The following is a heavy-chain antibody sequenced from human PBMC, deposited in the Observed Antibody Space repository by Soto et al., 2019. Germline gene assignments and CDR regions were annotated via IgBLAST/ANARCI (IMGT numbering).Heavy chain of an antibody. J-gene: IGHJ3*01. CDR3: ARGNALDV. CDR1: GDSVSSDITS. V-gene: IGHV6-1*01. Sequence: QGQLQQSGPGLVKPSQTLSLTCAISGDSVSSDITSWNWIRQSPSRGLEWLGRTYYRSKRFHDYAASGKRRITITPDTSKNQFSLELNSMTPEDTAVYYCARGNALDVWGQGTVVTVSS. D-gene: IGHD3-10*01. CDR2: TYYRSKRFH.